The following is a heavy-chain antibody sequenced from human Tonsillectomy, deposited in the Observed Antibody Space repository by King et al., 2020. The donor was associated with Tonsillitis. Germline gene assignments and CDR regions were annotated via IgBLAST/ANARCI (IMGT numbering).Heavy chain of an antibody. CDR2: INHSGST. V-gene: IGHV4-34*01. J-gene: IGHJ4*02. Sequence: QVQLQQWGAGLLKPSETLSLTCAVYGGSFSGYYWSWIRQPPGKGLEWIGEINHSGSTNYNPSLKSRVTISVDTSKNQFSLKLSSVTAADTAVCYCASYVDTAMGVDYWGQGTLVTVSS. D-gene: IGHD5-18*01. CDR3: ASYVDTAMGVDY. CDR1: GGSFSGYY.